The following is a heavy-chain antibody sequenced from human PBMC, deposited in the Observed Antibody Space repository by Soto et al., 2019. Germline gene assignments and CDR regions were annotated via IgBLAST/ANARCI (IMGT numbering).Heavy chain of an antibody. J-gene: IGHJ4*02. CDR2: IDPSDSYT. D-gene: IGHD6-19*01. CDR3: VTINTDSSGYDY. V-gene: IGHV5-10-1*01. Sequence: GESLKISCKGSGYSFTSYWISWVRQMPGKGLEWMGRIDPSDSYTNYSPSFQGHVTISADKSISTAYLQWSSLKASDTATYYCVTINTDSSGYDYWGQGTLVTVSS. CDR1: GYSFTSYW.